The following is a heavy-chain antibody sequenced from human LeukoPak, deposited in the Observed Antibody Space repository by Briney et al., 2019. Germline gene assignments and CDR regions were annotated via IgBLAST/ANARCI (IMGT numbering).Heavy chain of an antibody. J-gene: IGHJ4*02. Sequence: ASVKVSCKTSGYTFTSYGITWVRQAPGQGLEWMGWISAYTGDTIYAQKVQGRVTMTTDTSASTGYMEVRSLRSDDTAVYYCARDSLGSYSSPDNWRQGTLVTVSS. CDR3: ARDSLGSYSSPDN. CDR2: ISAYTGDT. V-gene: IGHV1-18*01. D-gene: IGHD3-10*01. CDR1: GYTFTSYG.